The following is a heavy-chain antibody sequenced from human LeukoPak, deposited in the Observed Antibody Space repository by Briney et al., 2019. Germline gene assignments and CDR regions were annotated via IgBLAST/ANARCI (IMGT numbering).Heavy chain of an antibody. CDR3: ARDRGYGEHEPFES. J-gene: IGHJ4*02. D-gene: IGHD4/OR15-4a*01. Sequence: GRSLRLSCVGSGFTFSDYAIHWVRQAPGKGLEWVAVSAHDEVGKQFADSVKGRFTLSRDNSRDSVHLQMNRLRDEDTAVYYCARDRGYGEHEPFESWGQGSLVTVSS. CDR2: SAHDEVGK. CDR1: GFTFSDYA. V-gene: IGHV3-30*03.